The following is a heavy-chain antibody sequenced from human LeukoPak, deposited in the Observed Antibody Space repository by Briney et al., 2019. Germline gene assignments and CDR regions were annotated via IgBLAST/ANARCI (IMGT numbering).Heavy chain of an antibody. CDR3: ARRYGSGSYYNVYWFDP. CDR1: GGSFSGYY. D-gene: IGHD3-10*01. J-gene: IGHJ5*02. CDR2: INHSGST. Sequence: SETLSLTCAVYGGSFSGYYWSWVRQPPGKGLEWIGEINHSGSTNYNPSLKSRATMSVDTSKNQSSLKLSSVTAADTAVYYCARRYGSGSYYNVYWFDPWGQGTLVTVSS. V-gene: IGHV4-34*01.